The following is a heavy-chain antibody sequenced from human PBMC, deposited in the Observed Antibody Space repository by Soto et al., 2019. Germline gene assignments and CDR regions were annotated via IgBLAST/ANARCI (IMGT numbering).Heavy chain of an antibody. CDR2: ISASGGST. Sequence: GGSLRLSCAASGFTFSSYAMSWVRQAPGKGLEWVSAISASGGSTYSAASVKRRFTISRDNSKNTLYLQMNSLRAEDTAVYYCANLRGYYDSSGYYPDPFDPWGQGTRVTVSA. D-gene: IGHD3-22*01. CDR3: ANLRGYYDSSGYYPDPFDP. CDR1: GFTFSSYA. V-gene: IGHV3-23*01. J-gene: IGHJ5*02.